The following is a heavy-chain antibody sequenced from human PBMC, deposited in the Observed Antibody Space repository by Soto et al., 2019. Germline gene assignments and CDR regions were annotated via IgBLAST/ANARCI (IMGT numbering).Heavy chain of an antibody. V-gene: IGHV3-48*01. J-gene: IGHJ4*02. CDR3: AIEPEGGWAYGPALD. CDR1: GFTLSSYS. D-gene: IGHD3-10*01. CDR2: ISSTGDTI. Sequence: EVQLVESGGGLVQPGGSLRLSCEVSGFTLSSYSMNWVRQAPGKGLEWVSYISSTGDTIYYAESVKGRFSISRDNAKNSQDLQMNNLRAEDTGVYYCAIEPEGGWAYGPALDWGQGALVTVSS.